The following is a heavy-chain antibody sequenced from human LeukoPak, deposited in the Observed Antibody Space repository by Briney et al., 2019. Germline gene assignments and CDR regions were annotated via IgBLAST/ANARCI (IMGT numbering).Heavy chain of an antibody. Sequence: GGSLRLSCAASGFTFSSYWMSWVRQAPGKGLEWVANIKQDGSEKYYVDPVKGRFTISRDNAKNSLYLQMNSLRAEDTAVYYCARVNQLYSSGWYWLYYFDYWGQGTLVTVSS. CDR1: GFTFSSYW. D-gene: IGHD6-19*01. J-gene: IGHJ4*02. CDR2: IKQDGSEK. CDR3: ARVNQLYSSGWYWLYYFDY. V-gene: IGHV3-7*01.